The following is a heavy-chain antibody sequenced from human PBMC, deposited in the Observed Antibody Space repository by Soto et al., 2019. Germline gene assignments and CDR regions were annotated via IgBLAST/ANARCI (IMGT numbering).Heavy chain of an antibody. CDR1: GFGFSNYG. D-gene: IGHD3-10*01. V-gene: IGHV3-33*01. Sequence: GGSLRLSCAASGFGFSNYGMHWVRQAPGKGLERVAVIWYDGNNKYYADSVKGRFTISRDNSKKTLYLQMNSLRAEDTAVYYCARDRGSGSYYNNYYGMDVWGQGTTVTVSS. CDR3: ARDRGSGSYYNNYYGMDV. CDR2: IWYDGNNK. J-gene: IGHJ6*02.